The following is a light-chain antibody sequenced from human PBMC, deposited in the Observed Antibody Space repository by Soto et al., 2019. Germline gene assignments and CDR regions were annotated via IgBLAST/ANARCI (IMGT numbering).Light chain of an antibody. CDR3: QHYDNWPIT. CDR1: QSVSSN. J-gene: IGKJ5*01. Sequence: EIVMTQSPATLSVSPGERATLSCRASQSVSSNLAWYQQKPGQDPRLLIYGASTRATGIPARFSGSRSGTGFTLTISSLQSEDFAVFYCQHYDNWPITFGQGTRLEIK. V-gene: IGKV3-15*01. CDR2: GAS.